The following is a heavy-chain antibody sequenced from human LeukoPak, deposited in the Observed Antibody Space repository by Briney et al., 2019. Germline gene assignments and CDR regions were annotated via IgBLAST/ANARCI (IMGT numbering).Heavy chain of an antibody. CDR1: GGSISSYY. D-gene: IGHD2-2*01. Sequence: ETLSLTCTVSGGSISSYYWSWIRQPPGKGLEWIGYIYYSGSTNFNPSLKSRVTISVDTSKNQFSLKLSSVTAADTAVYYCARGGLEYQLLSYFDHWGQGTLVTVSS. J-gene: IGHJ4*02. V-gene: IGHV4-59*01. CDR2: IYYSGST. CDR3: ARGGLEYQLLSYFDH.